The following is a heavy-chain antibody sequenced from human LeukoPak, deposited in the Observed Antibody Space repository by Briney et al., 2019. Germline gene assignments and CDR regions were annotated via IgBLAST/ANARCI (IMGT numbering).Heavy chain of an antibody. J-gene: IGHJ6*02. CDR3: ARGHDFWSSFYYYYGMDV. D-gene: IGHD3-3*01. V-gene: IGHV1-18*01. CDR2: ISTYNGNT. Sequence: ASVKVSFTASGYTFTIYGISWVRQAPGQGLEWMGWISTYNGNTNYAQKLQGRVTMTTDTSTSTAYMELRSLGSDDTAVYYCARGHDFWSSFYYYYGMDVWGQGTTVTVSS. CDR1: GYTFTIYG.